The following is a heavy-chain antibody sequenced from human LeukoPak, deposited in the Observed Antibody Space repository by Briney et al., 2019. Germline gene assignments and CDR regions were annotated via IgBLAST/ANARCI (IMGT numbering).Heavy chain of an antibody. CDR2: ISGSGGST. Sequence: GGSLRLSCAASGFTFSSYAMSWVRQAPGKGLEWVSAISGSGGSTYYADSVKGRFTISRDNSKNTLYLQMNSLRAEDTAVYYCAKDSEGSSWHTGEDYFDFWGQGTLVTVSS. J-gene: IGHJ4*02. V-gene: IGHV3-23*01. CDR1: GFTFSSYA. D-gene: IGHD6-13*01. CDR3: AKDSEGSSWHTGEDYFDF.